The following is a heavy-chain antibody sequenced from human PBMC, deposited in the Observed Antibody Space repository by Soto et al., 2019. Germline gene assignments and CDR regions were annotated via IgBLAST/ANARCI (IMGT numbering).Heavy chain of an antibody. CDR3: ARDKYYDSSGYPRGWFDP. J-gene: IGHJ5*02. D-gene: IGHD3-22*01. CDR1: GFTFSSYA. Sequence: GGSLRLSCAASGFTFSSYAMHWVRQAPGKGLEWVAVISYDGSNKYYADSVKGRFTISRDNSKNTLYLQMNSLRAEDTAVYYWARDKYYDSSGYPRGWFDPWGQGTLVTVSS. V-gene: IGHV3-30-3*01. CDR2: ISYDGSNK.